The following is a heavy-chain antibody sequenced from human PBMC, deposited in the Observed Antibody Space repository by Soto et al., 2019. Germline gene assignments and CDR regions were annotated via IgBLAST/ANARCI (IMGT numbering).Heavy chain of an antibody. V-gene: IGHV4-34*01. J-gene: IGHJ3*02. CDR1: GGSFSGYY. D-gene: IGHD3-22*01. Sequence: SETLSLTCAVYGGSFSGYYWSWIRQPPGKGLEWIGEINHSGSTNYNPSLKSRVTISVDTSKNQFSLKLSSVTAADTAVYYCARGLPGTMIVVDSRDAFDIWGQGTMVTVSS. CDR2: INHSGST. CDR3: ARGLPGTMIVVDSRDAFDI.